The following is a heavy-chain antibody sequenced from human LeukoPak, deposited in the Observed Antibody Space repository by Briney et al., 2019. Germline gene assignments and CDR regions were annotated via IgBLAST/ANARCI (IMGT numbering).Heavy chain of an antibody. Sequence: SETLSLTCTVSGGSISSGDYYWSWIRQPPGKGLEWIGYIYYSGSTYYNPSFKSRVTISVDTSKNQFSLKLSSVTAADTAVYYCARGRYYYDSSGYYPNWFDPWGQGTLVTVSS. D-gene: IGHD3-22*01. CDR3: ARGRYYYDSSGYYPNWFDP. CDR1: GGSISSGDYY. J-gene: IGHJ5*02. V-gene: IGHV4-30-4*01. CDR2: IYYSGST.